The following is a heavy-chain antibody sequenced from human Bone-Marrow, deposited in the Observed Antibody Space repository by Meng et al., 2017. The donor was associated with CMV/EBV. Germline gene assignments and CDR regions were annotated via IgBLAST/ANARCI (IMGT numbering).Heavy chain of an antibody. Sequence: GESLKISCAASGFTFSDYYMNWVRQAPGKGLEWVSSISSSSTIYYADSVKGRFTISRDNAKTSLYLQMNSLKTEDTAVYYCTTDRDDFWSGYQDYWGQGTLVTISS. CDR1: GFTFSDYY. CDR2: ISSSSTI. D-gene: IGHD3-3*01. J-gene: IGHJ4*02. CDR3: TTDRDDFWSGYQDY. V-gene: IGHV3-69-1*01.